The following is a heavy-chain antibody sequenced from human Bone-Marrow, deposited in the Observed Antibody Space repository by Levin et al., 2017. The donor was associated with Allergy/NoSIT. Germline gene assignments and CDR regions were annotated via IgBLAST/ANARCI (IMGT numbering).Heavy chain of an antibody. CDR1: GGSISSGGYY. CDR2: IYYSGST. CDR3: ARTVVSGSGGSCSGRRGDYMDV. Sequence: SETLSLTCTVSGGSISSGGYYWSWIRQHPGKGLEWIGYIYYSGSTYYNPSLKSRVTISVDTSKNQFSLKLSSVTAADTAVYYCARTVVSGSGGSCSGRRGDYMDVWGKGTTVTVSS. V-gene: IGHV4-31*03. J-gene: IGHJ6*03. D-gene: IGHD2-15*01.